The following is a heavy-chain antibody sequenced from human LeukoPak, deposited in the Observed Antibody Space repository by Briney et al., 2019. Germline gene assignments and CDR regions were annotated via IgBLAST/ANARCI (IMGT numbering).Heavy chain of an antibody. CDR3: ARVVGMATIYY. J-gene: IGHJ4*02. CDR2: MNPNSGNT. Sequence: ASVKVSCKASGYTFTSYGINWVRQATGQGLEWMGWMNPNSGNTGYAQKFQGRVTITRNTSISTAYMELSSLRSEDTAVYYCARVVGMATIYYWGQGTLVTVSS. D-gene: IGHD5-24*01. CDR1: GYTFTSYG. V-gene: IGHV1-8*03.